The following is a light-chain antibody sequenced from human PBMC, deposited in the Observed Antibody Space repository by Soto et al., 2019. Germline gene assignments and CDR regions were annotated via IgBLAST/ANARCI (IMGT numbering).Light chain of an antibody. CDR3: CSYARSYSYV. Sequence: QSALTQPRSVSGSPGQSVSISCTGARSDVGGYDYVSWYQQHPDKAPKVIIYDVIKRPSGVPDRFSGSKSGNTASLTISGLQSDDEADYYCCSYARSYSYVFGPGTKLTVL. CDR1: RSDVGGYDY. V-gene: IGLV2-11*01. J-gene: IGLJ1*01. CDR2: DVI.